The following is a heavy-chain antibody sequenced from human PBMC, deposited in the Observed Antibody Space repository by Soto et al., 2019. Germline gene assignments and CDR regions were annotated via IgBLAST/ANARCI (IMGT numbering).Heavy chain of an antibody. CDR2: ISYDGSNK. Sequence: QVQLVESGGGVVQPGRSLRLSCAASGFTFSSYGMHWVRQAPGKGLEWVAVISYDGSNKYYADSVKGRFTISRDNSKNTLYLQMNSLRAEDTAVYYCAKDGGSSWYYYYYGMDVW. J-gene: IGHJ6*01. CDR3: AKDGGSSWYYYYYGMDV. CDR1: GFTFSSYG. V-gene: IGHV3-30*18. D-gene: IGHD6-13*01.